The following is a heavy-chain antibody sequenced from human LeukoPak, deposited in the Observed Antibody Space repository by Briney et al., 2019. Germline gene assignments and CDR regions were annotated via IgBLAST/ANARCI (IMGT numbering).Heavy chain of an antibody. CDR2: IYHSGST. CDR3: ARAVARGSWFDP. CDR1: GGSISSGGYS. J-gene: IGHJ5*02. V-gene: IGHV4-30-2*01. Sequence: PSQTLSLTCAVSGGSISSGGYSWSWIRQPPGKGLEWIGYIYHSGSTYYNPSLKSRVTISVDRSKNQFSLKLSSVTAADTAVYYCARAVARGSWFDPWGQGTLVTVSS.